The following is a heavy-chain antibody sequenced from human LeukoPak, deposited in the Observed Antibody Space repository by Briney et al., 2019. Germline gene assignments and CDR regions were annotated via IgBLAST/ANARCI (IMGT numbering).Heavy chain of an antibody. CDR2: IYYSGST. V-gene: IGHV4-39*01. D-gene: IGHD2-2*01. CDR3: ARRRGSNTSFNWFDP. J-gene: IGHJ5*02. Sequence: SETLSLTCTVSGGSIISSSYYWGWIRQPPGKGLEWIGSIYYSGSTYYNPSLKSRVTISVDTSKNQFSLKLSSVTATDTAVYYCARRRGSNTSFNWFDPWGQGTLVTVSS. CDR1: GGSIISSSYY.